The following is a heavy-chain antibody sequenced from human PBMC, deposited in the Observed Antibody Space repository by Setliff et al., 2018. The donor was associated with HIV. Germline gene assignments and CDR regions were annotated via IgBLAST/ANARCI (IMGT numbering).Heavy chain of an antibody. V-gene: IGHV1-18*01. CDR1: GYTFTSFG. CDR3: ARDLFRRVGPFPPPGY. CDR2: INPYNGIA. Sequence: GASVKVSCKASGYTFTSFGITWVRQAPGQRPEWLGWINPYNGIANYAQNSQGRVSMTTDTSTRTAYMGLRSLRFDDTAIYYCARDLFRRVGPFPPPGYWGQGTRVTVSS. J-gene: IGHJ4*02. D-gene: IGHD1-26*01.